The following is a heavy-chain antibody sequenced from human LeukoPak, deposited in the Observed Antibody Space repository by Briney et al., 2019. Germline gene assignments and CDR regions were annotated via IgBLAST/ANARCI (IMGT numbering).Heavy chain of an antibody. D-gene: IGHD5-24*01. V-gene: IGHV4-59*01. J-gene: IGHJ5*02. CDR3: TRDDGSSMTNNINWYVH. Sequence: SETLSLTCTVSGGSISSSYWTWIRQPPWKVLEWIGYIHSSGSTSYNPSLKSRVTISLDTSKNQFSLKLSSVTAADTAVYYCTRDDGSSMTNNINWYVHWGQGTLVTVSS. CDR1: GGSISSSY. CDR2: IHSSGST.